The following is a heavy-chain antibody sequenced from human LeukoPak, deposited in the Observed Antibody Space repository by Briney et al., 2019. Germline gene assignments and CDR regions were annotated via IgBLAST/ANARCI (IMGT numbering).Heavy chain of an antibody. CDR3: VREDTPATANY. CDR2: ISGTTGNT. Sequence: PGGSLRLSCAASEFTFSSYAMNWVRQAPGKGLEWVSSISGTTGNTYYADSVKGRFTISRDNSKDTLFLQMHSLRPGDTAVYYCVREDTPATANYWGQGTLVTISS. V-gene: IGHV3-23*01. J-gene: IGHJ4*02. D-gene: IGHD2-21*02. CDR1: EFTFSSYA.